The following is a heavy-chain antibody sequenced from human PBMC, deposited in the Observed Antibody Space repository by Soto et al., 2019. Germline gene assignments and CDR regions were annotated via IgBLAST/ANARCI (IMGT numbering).Heavy chain of an antibody. D-gene: IGHD1-1*01. Sequence: QVHLVHSGAEVKKPGASVKVSCKGSGYAFTTYGITWVRQAPGQGLEWMGWISAHNGNTNYAEKLQGRVTVTRDTSTSTAYMELRSLRSDGTAVYYCARGRYGDYWGQGALVTVSS. CDR2: ISAHNGNT. CDR3: ARGRYGDY. V-gene: IGHV1-18*01. J-gene: IGHJ4*02. CDR1: GYAFTTYG.